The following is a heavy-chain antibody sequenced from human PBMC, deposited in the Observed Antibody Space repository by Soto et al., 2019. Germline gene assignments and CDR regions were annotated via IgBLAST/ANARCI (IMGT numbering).Heavy chain of an antibody. Sequence: GGSLRLSCAASGFTFSSYGMHWVRQAPGKGLEWVAVISYDGSNKYYADSVKGRFTISRDNSKNTLYLQMNSLRAEDTAVYYCAKDLRRIAAAGTSFFDYWGQGTLVTVSS. V-gene: IGHV3-30*18. J-gene: IGHJ4*02. D-gene: IGHD6-13*01. CDR3: AKDLRRIAAAGTSFFDY. CDR2: ISYDGSNK. CDR1: GFTFSSYG.